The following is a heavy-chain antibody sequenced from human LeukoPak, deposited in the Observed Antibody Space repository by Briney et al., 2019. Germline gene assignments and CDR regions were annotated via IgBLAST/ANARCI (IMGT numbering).Heavy chain of an antibody. CDR3: ARDSDGGNGINWFHP. J-gene: IGHJ5*02. Sequence: GGSLRLSCSASGFTFSSYEMNWVRQAPGKGLEWVSYISSSGSTIYYADSVKGRFTVSRDNAKDSLYLQMNNLRAEDTAVYYCARDSDGGNGINWFHPWGQGTLVTVSS. V-gene: IGHV3-48*03. CDR1: GFTFSSYE. CDR2: ISSSGSTI. D-gene: IGHD4-23*01.